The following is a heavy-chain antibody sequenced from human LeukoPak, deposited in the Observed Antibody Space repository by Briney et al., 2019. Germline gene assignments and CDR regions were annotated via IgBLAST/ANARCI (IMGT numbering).Heavy chain of an antibody. J-gene: IGHJ4*02. CDR1: GFTFSDYA. Sequence: GGSLRLSCAASGFTFSDYAMSWVRQAPGKGLEWVSTISGSGDSTYYADSVKGRFTISRDNSKSTLYLQMNSLRAEDSAVYYCAKEVGYCSSTSCFTGVNYWGQGTLVTVSS. V-gene: IGHV3-23*01. D-gene: IGHD2-2*02. CDR3: AKEVGYCSSTSCFTGVNY. CDR2: ISGSGDST.